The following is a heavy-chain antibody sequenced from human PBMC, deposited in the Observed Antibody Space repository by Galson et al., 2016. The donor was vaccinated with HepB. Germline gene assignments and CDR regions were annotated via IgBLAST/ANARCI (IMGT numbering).Heavy chain of an antibody. D-gene: IGHD3-22*01. J-gene: IGHJ4*02. CDR3: AKEDYFDSSGYWRH. CDR1: GFTFSDYA. CDR2: LSGSGGSR. Sequence: SLRLSCAASGFTFSDYAMNWVRQAPGKGLEWVSSLSGSGGSRYFADSGKGRFTVSRDNSRNTLYLQMNSLRAEDTAIYYCAKEDYFDSSGYWRHWGQGTLVTVSS. V-gene: IGHV3-23*01.